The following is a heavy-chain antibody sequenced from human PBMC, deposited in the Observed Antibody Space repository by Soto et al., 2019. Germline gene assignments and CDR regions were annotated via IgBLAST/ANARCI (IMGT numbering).Heavy chain of an antibody. V-gene: IGHV1-3*01. J-gene: IGHJ4*02. CDR3: ARGPGGPDGPGDY. CDR2: INAGNGNT. Sequence: QVQLVQSGAEVKKPGASVKVSCKASGYTFTNYAMHWVRQAPGQRLEWMGWINAGNGNTKYSQKFQGRVTITRDTSASTAYMDLSSLRAEDTVVYYCARGPGGPDGPGDYWGQGTLVTVSS. CDR1: GYTFTNYA. D-gene: IGHD2-15*01.